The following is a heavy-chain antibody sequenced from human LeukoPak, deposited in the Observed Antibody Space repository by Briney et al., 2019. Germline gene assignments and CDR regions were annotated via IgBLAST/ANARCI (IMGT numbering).Heavy chain of an antibody. V-gene: IGHV4-34*01. Sequence: PSETLSLTCAVYGGSFSGYYWSWIRQPPGKGLEWIGEINHSGSTNYNPSLKSRVTISVDTSKNQFSLKLSSVTAADTAVYYCARGRVSSSSWYSTYYYFYMDVWGKGTTVTVSS. CDR2: INHSGST. CDR1: GGSFSGYY. J-gene: IGHJ6*03. CDR3: ARGRVSSSSWYSTYYYFYMDV. D-gene: IGHD6-13*01.